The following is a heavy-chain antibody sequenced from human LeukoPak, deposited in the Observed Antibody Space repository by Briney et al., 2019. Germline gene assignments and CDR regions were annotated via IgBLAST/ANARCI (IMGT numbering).Heavy chain of an antibody. J-gene: IGHJ4*02. V-gene: IGHV1-18*01. CDR2: IRADNGNT. Sequence: GASMKVSCKTSGYTFPNYGITWVRQAPGQGLEWMGWIRADNGNTEYSRKFQGRVTMTIDTSTSTAYMDLRSLRSDDTAVYYCARELYYDFWSGPEDYWGQGTLVTVSS. CDR3: ARELYYDFWSGPEDY. D-gene: IGHD3-3*01. CDR1: GYTFPNYG.